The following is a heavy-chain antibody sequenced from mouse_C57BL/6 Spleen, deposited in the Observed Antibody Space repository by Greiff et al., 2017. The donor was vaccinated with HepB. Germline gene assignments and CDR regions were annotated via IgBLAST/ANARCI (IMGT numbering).Heavy chain of an antibody. CDR1: GFTFSSYA. V-gene: IGHV5-4*01. D-gene: IGHD2-5*01. CDR2: ISDGGSYT. J-gene: IGHJ4*01. Sequence: EVQRVESGGGLVKPGGSLKLSCAASGFTFSSYAMSWVRQTPEKRLEWVATISDGGSYTYYPDNVKGRFTISRDNAKNNLYLQMSHLKSEDTAMYYCARDRSNYDYYAMDYWGQGTSVTVSS. CDR3: ARDRSNYDYYAMDY.